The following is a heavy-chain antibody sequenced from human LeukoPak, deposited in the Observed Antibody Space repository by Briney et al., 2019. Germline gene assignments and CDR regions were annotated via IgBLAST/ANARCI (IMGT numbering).Heavy chain of an antibody. D-gene: IGHD3-3*01. CDR2: IYYSGST. CDR1: GGSISSSSYY. Sequence: SETLSLTCTVSGGSISSSSYYWGWIRQPPGKGLEWIGSIYYSGSTYYNPSLKSRVTISVDTSKNQFSLKLSSVTAADTAVYYCAGGLFGVVILFDYWGQGTLVTVSS. V-gene: IGHV4-39*01. J-gene: IGHJ4*02. CDR3: AGGLFGVVILFDY.